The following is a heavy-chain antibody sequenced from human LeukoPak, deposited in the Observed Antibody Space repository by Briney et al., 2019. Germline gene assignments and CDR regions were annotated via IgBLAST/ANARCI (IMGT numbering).Heavy chain of an antibody. V-gene: IGHV3-74*01. J-gene: IGHJ4*01. CDR2: IFTDGSTT. Sequence: PGGSLRLSCVASEFNFFSYGMQWVRQAPGKGLVWVSRIFTDGSTTSYADSVKGRFTISRDNAKNTLYLEMKSLRVEDTAVYYCARELPREVTLDYWGQGTLVNVSP. CDR3: ARELPREVTLDY. CDR1: EFNFFSYG. D-gene: IGHD2-21*02.